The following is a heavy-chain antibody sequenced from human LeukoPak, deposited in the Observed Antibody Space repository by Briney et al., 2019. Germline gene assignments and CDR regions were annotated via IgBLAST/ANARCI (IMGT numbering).Heavy chain of an antibody. D-gene: IGHD5-12*01. Sequence: SETRSLTCSVSGASIRSYFWSWIRQSPGKGLEWIGYVYDNDISNFNPSLESRVTILVDRSKSQFSLKLRSVTAADTAVYYCARGLVLATDDAFDIWGPGTMVTVSS. CDR3: ARGLVLATDDAFDI. CDR2: VYDNDIS. J-gene: IGHJ3*02. V-gene: IGHV4-59*01. CDR1: GASIRSYF.